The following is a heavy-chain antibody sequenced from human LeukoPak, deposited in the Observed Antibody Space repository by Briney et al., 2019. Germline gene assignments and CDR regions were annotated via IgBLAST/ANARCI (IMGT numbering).Heavy chain of an antibody. CDR1: GGSISSSSYY. J-gene: IGHJ4*02. Sequence: SETLSLTCTVSGGSISSSSYYWGWIRQPPGKGLEWIGSIYYSGYTYYNPSLKSRVTISVDTSKNQFSLKLSSVTAADTAVYYCARPNIRYCSGGACSNDGSDYWGQGTLVTVSS. D-gene: IGHD2-15*01. V-gene: IGHV4-39*07. CDR2: IYYSGYT. CDR3: ARPNIRYCSGGACSNDGSDY.